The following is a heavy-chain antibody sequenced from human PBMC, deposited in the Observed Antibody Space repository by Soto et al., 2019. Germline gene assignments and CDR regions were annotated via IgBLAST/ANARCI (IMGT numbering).Heavy chain of an antibody. J-gene: IGHJ6*02. CDR3: ARTSAAGKYYYGMDV. CDR1: GYSFTSYW. D-gene: IGHD6-13*01. CDR2: IYPGDSDT. V-gene: IGHV5-51*01. Sequence: EVQLVQSGAEVKKPGESLKISCKGSGYSFTSYWIGWVRQMPGKGLEWMWIIYPGDSDTRYSPSFQGQVTISADKSISTASLQWSSLKASDTAMYYCARTSAAGKYYYGMDVWGQGTTVTVSS.